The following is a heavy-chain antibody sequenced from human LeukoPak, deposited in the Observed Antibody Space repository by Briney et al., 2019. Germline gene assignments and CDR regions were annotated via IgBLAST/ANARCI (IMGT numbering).Heavy chain of an antibody. CDR2: FDPEDGET. J-gene: IGHJ4*02. CDR1: GYTLTELS. V-gene: IGHV1-24*01. Sequence: ASVKVSCKVSGYTLTELSMHWVRQAPGKGLEWMGGFDPEDGETIYAQKFQGRVTMTEDTSTDTAYMELSSLRSEDTAVYYCAKRLGDIMELQVDYWGQGTLVTVSS. D-gene: IGHD5-12*01. CDR3: AKRLGDIMELQVDY.